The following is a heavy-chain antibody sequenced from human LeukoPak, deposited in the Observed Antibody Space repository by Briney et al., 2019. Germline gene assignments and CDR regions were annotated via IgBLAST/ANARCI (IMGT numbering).Heavy chain of an antibody. CDR1: GYSITSGYC. D-gene: IGHD4-11*01. Sequence: PSETLSLTCAVSGYSITSGYCWAWIRQPPGKGLEWIGNIYHSGSTYYNPSLKSRVTISVDTSKNQFSLKLSSVTAADTAVYYCARRYSNYFFDYWGQGTLVTVSS. CDR2: IYHSGST. CDR3: ARRYSNYFFDY. J-gene: IGHJ4*02. V-gene: IGHV4-38-2*01.